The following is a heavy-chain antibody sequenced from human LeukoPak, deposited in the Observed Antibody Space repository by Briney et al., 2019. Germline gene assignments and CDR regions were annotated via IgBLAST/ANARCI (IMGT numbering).Heavy chain of an antibody. V-gene: IGHV4-59*11. D-gene: IGHD6-13*01. CDR3: AREVAAAGTNWFDP. J-gene: IGHJ5*02. CDR2: IYSSVST. Sequence: SETLSLTCTVSGDSINDHYWSWIRQPPGEGLEWIGYIYSSVSTNYNPSLKSRVTISVDTSKNQFSLKLSSVTAADTAVYYCAREVAAAGTNWFDPWGQGTLVTVSS. CDR1: GDSINDHY.